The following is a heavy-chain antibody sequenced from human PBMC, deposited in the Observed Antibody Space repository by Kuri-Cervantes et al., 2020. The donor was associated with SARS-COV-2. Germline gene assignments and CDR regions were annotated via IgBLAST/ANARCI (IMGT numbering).Heavy chain of an antibody. J-gene: IGHJ6*02. V-gene: IGHV1-24*01. CDR2: FDPGDGET. CDR1: GYTLTELS. Sequence: GESLKISCKVSGYTLTELSMHWVRQAPGKGLEWMGGFDPGDGETIYAQKFQGRVTMTRDTSISTAYMELSRLRSDDTAVYYCARDLGPYGLEAASYSSSGYYGMDVWGQGTTVTVSS. CDR3: ARDLGPYGLEAASYSSSGYYGMDV. D-gene: IGHD6-6*01.